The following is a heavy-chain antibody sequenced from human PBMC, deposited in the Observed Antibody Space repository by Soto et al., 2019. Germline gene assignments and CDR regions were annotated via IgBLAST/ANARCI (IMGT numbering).Heavy chain of an antibody. CDR1: GYTFSDYY. J-gene: IGHJ4*02. CDR2: INPNSGGT. Sequence: QVQLVQSGAEVRKPGASVKVSCKASGYTFSDYYIHWVRQAPGQGLEWMGWINPNSGGTKYAPKFQGGVTTTRATSITTTYMELSRLRSGDTAVYYCAREPATAKPEGVDFWGQETLVTVSS. V-gene: IGHV1-2*02. D-gene: IGHD1-1*01. CDR3: AREPATAKPEGVDF.